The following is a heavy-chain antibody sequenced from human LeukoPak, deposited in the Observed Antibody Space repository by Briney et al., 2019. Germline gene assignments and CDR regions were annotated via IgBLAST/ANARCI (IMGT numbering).Heavy chain of an antibody. CDR3: ATSQQWLGVYYFDY. CDR1: GFTFSNYA. J-gene: IGHJ4*02. CDR2: ISGSGGST. D-gene: IGHD6-19*01. V-gene: IGHV3-23*01. Sequence: GGSLRLSCAASGFTFSNYAMNWVRQAPGKGLEWVSIISGSGGSTHYADSVKGRFTISRDNSKNTLYLQMNSLRAEDTAVYYCATSQQWLGVYYFDYWGQGTLVTVSS.